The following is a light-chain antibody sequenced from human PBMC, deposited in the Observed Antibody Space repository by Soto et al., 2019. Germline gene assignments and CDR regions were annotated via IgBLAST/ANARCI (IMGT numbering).Light chain of an antibody. Sequence: DIQMTQSPSSLSASVGDRVTITCRASQNIDSYLNWYQQRPGKAPMLLIHDASSLQRGFASRFSGSGSGTEFALTINSLQPEDFATIYCQQTYSTPWTCGQGTKVDIK. CDR3: QQTYSTPWT. CDR1: QNIDSY. CDR2: DAS. J-gene: IGKJ1*01. V-gene: IGKV1-39*01.